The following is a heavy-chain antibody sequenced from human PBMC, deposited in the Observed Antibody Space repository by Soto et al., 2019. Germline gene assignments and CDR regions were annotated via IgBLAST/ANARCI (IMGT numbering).Heavy chain of an antibody. J-gene: IGHJ6*02. CDR3: ARDPSYYGMDV. Sequence: QVQLVQSGAEEKKPGASVKVSCKASGYTFTSYAMHWVRQAPGQRLEWMGWINAGNGNTKYSQKFQGRVTITRDTSASTAYMEMRSLRSEDTAVYYCARDPSYYGMDVWGHGTTVTVSS. CDR2: INAGNGNT. V-gene: IGHV1-3*05. CDR1: GYTFTSYA.